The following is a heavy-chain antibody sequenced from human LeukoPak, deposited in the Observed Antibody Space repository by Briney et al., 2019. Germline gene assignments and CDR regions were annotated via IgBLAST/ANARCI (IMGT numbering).Heavy chain of an antibody. CDR2: IYYSGST. D-gene: IGHD6-19*01. CDR3: ASIPFSSGWYYFDY. CDR1: GGSVSSGSYY. J-gene: IGHJ4*02. V-gene: IGHV4-61*01. Sequence: SETLSLTCTVSGGSVSSGSYYWSWIRQPPGKGLEWIGYIYYSGSTNYNPSLKSRVTISVDTSKNQFSLKLSSVTAADTAVYYCASIPFSSGWYYFDYWGQGTLVTVSS.